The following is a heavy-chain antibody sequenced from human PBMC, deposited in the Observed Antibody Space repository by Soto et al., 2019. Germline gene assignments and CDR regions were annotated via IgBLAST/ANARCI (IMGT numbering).Heavy chain of an antibody. Sequence: QVQLQESGPGLVKPSETLSLTCTVSGGSVSSDTYYWSWIRQPPGKGLEWIGYIYYSGSTNYNPSLRSRVTISFATSKNQFSLNLSSVTAADTAVYYCARATRTTVTDFWGQGTLVTVSS. CDR1: GGSVSSDTYY. CDR2: IYYSGST. J-gene: IGHJ4*02. CDR3: ARATRTTVTDF. V-gene: IGHV4-61*01. D-gene: IGHD4-17*01.